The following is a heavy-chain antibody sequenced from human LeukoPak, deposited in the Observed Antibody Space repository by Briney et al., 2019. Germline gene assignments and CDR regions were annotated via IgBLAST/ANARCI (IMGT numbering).Heavy chain of an antibody. CDR2: IKEDGSLK. V-gene: IGHV3-7*01. Sequence: GGSLRLSCAASGFTFSTYWMNWVRQAPGKGLEWVANIKEDGSLKRYVDSVKGRFTISRDNAKNSLYLQMSSLGAEDTAVYYCARGILGGGGFWGQGTLVTVSS. J-gene: IGHJ4*01. CDR1: GFTFSTYW. CDR3: ARGILGGGGF. D-gene: IGHD2-15*01.